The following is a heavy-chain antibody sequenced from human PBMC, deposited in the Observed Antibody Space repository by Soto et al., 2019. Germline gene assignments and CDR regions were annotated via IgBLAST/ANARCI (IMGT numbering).Heavy chain of an antibody. V-gene: IGHV4-31*03. D-gene: IGHD3-10*01. CDR1: GGSISGGGYY. CDR3: ARRGEGGYYYYYGMDV. CDR2: IYYSGST. Sequence: QVQLQESGPGLVKPSQTLSLTCTVSGGSISGGGYYWSWIRQHPGKGLEWIGYIYYSGSTYYNPSLKSRVTISVDTSKNRFSLKLSSVTAADTAVYYCARRGEGGYYYYYGMDVWGQGTTVTVSS. J-gene: IGHJ6*02.